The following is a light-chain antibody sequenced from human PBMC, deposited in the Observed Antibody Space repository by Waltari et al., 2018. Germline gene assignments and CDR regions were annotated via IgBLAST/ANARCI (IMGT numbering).Light chain of an antibody. V-gene: IGKV1-12*01. J-gene: IGKJ1*01. CDR1: QVINNW. CDR3: QQGDSFPPT. Sequence: DIQMTQSPSSVSASVGDRVIITCRASQVINNWLAWYQQKPGKAPKLLIYGASVLQSGVPSRFSGSGSETHFTLTVSNLQPADFATYFCQQGDSFPPTFGQGTKVEL. CDR2: GAS.